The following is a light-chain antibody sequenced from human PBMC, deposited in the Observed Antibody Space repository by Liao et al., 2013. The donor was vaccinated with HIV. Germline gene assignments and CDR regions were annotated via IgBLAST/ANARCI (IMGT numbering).Light chain of an antibody. CDR1: RLGDKY. CDR2: QDT. J-gene: IGLJ2*01. V-gene: IGLV3-1*01. Sequence: SYAVTQPPSVSVSPGQTASITCSGDRLGDKYACWYQQKPGQSPVLVIYQDTKRPSGIPERFSGSNSGNTATLTISRVEARDEADYYCQVWDSSSDHVVFGGGTKLTVL. CDR3: QVWDSSSDHVV.